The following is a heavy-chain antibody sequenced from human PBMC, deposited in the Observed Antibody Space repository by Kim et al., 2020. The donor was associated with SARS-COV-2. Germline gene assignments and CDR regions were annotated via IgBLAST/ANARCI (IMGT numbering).Heavy chain of an antibody. J-gene: IGHJ4*02. CDR1: GFTFGDYA. V-gene: IGHV3-9*01. Sequence: GGSLRLSCAASGFTFGDYAMHWVRQVPGKGLEWVSSISWNSKSIGYADSVKGRFTIARDNAKNSLYLQMNSLRVEDTALYYCAKDRLYSSSGNGYWGQGT. D-gene: IGHD6-6*01. CDR2: ISWNSKSI. CDR3: AKDRLYSSSGNGY.